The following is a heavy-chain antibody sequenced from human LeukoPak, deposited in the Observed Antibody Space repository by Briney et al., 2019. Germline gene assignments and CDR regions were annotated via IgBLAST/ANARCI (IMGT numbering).Heavy chain of an antibody. Sequence: GGSLRLSCAASGFTFSSYSMNWVRQAPGKGLEWVSYISSSSSTIYYADSVKGRFTISRDNAKNSLYLQMNSLRDEDTAVYYCARDSTVVVPAAISFDYWGQGTLVTVSS. V-gene: IGHV3-48*02. CDR1: GFTFSSYS. CDR3: ARDSTVVVPAAISFDY. CDR2: ISSSSSTI. D-gene: IGHD2-2*02. J-gene: IGHJ4*02.